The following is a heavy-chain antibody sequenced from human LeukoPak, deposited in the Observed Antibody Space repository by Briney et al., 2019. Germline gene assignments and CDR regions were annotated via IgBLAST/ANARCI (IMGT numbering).Heavy chain of an antibody. D-gene: IGHD3-3*01. J-gene: IGHJ4*02. Sequence: GASLKISCKGSGYSFTNYWIGWVRQTAERGQEWMGIIYPGDSDTRYSPAFQGLVTISADKSISTAYLQWSSLKASDTAMYYCARRESGNYYFDYWGQGTLVTVSS. CDR3: ARRESGNYYFDY. CDR2: IYPGDSDT. CDR1: GYSFTNYW. V-gene: IGHV5-51*01.